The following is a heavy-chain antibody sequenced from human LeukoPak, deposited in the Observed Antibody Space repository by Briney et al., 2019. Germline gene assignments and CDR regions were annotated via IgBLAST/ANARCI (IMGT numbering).Heavy chain of an antibody. CDR3: ARGAYDYGDSLEVD. J-gene: IGHJ4*02. D-gene: IGHD4-17*01. Sequence: ASVKVSCKASGYTFTSYGISWVRQAPGQGLEWMGWISAYNGNTDYAQELQGRVTMTTDTSTSTAYMELRSLRSDDTAVYYCARGAYDYGDSLEVDWGQGTLVTVSS. CDR2: ISAYNGNT. CDR1: GYTFTSYG. V-gene: IGHV1-18*01.